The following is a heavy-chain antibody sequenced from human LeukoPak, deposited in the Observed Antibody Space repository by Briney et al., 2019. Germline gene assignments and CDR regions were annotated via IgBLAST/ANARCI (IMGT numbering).Heavy chain of an antibody. D-gene: IGHD6-25*01. CDR2: ISRSATII. CDR1: GFTFSPYG. V-gene: IGHV3-48*01. Sequence: GGSLRLSCAASGFTFSPYGMNWVRQAPGKGLEWISYISRSATIIHYADSVKGRFTISRDDAKNSLYLQMNSLRAEDTAVYYCARDGLAAATLHWCFDLWGRGTLVTVSS. CDR3: ARDGLAAATLHWCFDL. J-gene: IGHJ2*01.